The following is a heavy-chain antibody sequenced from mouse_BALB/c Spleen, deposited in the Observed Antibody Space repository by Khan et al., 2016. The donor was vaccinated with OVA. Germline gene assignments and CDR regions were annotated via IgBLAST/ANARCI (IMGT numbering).Heavy chain of an antibody. V-gene: IGHV1-4*01. Sequence: QVQLKESGAELARPGASVKMSCKASGYTFTSYTIHWIKQRPGQGLEWIGYINPSNGYTNYNQKFKDKATLTADKSSTTAYMQLSSLTSDDSAVYNGVRDGAYCGIDGWFAYWGQGTLVTVSA. CDR1: GYTFTSYT. CDR3: VRDGAYCGIDGWFAY. CDR2: INPSNGYT. J-gene: IGHJ3*01. D-gene: IGHD2-10*01.